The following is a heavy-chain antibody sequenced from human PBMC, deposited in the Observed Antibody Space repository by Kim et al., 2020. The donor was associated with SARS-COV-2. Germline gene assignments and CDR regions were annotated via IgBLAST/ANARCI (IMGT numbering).Heavy chain of an antibody. Sequence: SETLSLTCTVSGGSISSSSYYWGWIRQPPGKGLEWIGSIYYSGSTYYNPFLKSRVTISVDTSKNQFSLKLSSVTAADTAVYYCARLKYSKVADVYYYYGMDVWGQGTTVTVSS. V-gene: IGHV4-39*01. CDR2: IYYSGST. CDR1: GGSISSSSYY. CDR3: ARLKYSKVADVYYYYGMDV. D-gene: IGHD6-6*01. J-gene: IGHJ6*02.